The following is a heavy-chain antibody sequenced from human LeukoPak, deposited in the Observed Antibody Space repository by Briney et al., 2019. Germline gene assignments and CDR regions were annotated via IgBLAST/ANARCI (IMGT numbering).Heavy chain of an antibody. CDR3: ARSLSTAGIDY. V-gene: IGHV4-38-2*01. CDR2: IYHAGSS. J-gene: IGHJ4*02. CDR1: GYSISSGRY. D-gene: IGHD2-2*01. Sequence: SETLSLTCAVSGYSISSGRYWGWIRQPPGKGLEWIGSIYHAGSSYYNPSLKSRGSISVDTSKNQYSLNLRAVTAADTAVYYCARSLSTAGIDYWGQGTLVTVSS.